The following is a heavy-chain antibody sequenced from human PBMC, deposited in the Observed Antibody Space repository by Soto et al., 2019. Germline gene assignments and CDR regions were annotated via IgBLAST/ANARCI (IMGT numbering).Heavy chain of an antibody. CDR1: GGSFSGYY. Sequence: PSETLSLTCAVYGGSFSGYYWSWIRQPPGKGLEWIGEINHSGSTNYNPSLKSRVTISVDTSKNQFSLKLSSVTAADTAVYYCASGVAVAGSKFDYWGQGTLVTVSS. CDR3: ASGVAVAGSKFDY. D-gene: IGHD6-19*01. V-gene: IGHV4-34*01. CDR2: INHSGST. J-gene: IGHJ4*02.